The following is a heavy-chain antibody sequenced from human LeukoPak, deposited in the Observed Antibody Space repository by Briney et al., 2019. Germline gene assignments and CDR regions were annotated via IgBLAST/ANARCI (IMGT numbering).Heavy chain of an antibody. CDR3: ARDEFGGYCNL. CDR1: GFNFRNFW. Sequence: SGGSLRLSCVASGFNFRNFWLSWVRQAPGEGPEWVANIIQDGSRIDLADSVKGRFSISRDNDKNTVYLHMNNLRVGDTAVYYCARDEFGGYCNLWGQGTLVFVSS. D-gene: IGHD2-21*02. CDR2: IIQDGSRI. V-gene: IGHV3-7*01. J-gene: IGHJ1*01.